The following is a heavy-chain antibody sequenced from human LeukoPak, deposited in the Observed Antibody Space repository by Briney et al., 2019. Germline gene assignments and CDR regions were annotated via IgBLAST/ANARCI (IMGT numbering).Heavy chain of an antibody. CDR3: ARDKVPAAIGVGFDP. CDR1: GGSISSGSYY. J-gene: IGHJ5*02. Sequence: SQTLSLTCTVSGGSISSGSYYWSWIRQPAGKGLEWIGRIYTSGSTSYNPSLKSRVTISVDTSKNQFSLKLSSVTAADTAVYYCARDKVPAAIGVGFDPWGQGTLVTVSS. V-gene: IGHV4-61*02. CDR2: IYTSGST. D-gene: IGHD2-2*01.